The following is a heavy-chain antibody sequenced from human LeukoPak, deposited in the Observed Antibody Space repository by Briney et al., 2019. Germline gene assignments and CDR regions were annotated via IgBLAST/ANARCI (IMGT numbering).Heavy chain of an antibody. J-gene: IGHJ4*02. CDR2: IYYSGST. CDR3: ARLSRQWLLVDY. D-gene: IGHD6-19*01. Sequence: SETLSLTCTVSGGSISSYYWSWIRQPPGKGLEWIGYIYYSGSTNYNPSLKSRVTISVDTSKNQFSLKLSSVTAADTAVYYCARLSRQWLLVDYWGQGTLVTVSS. CDR1: GGSISSYY. V-gene: IGHV4-59*12.